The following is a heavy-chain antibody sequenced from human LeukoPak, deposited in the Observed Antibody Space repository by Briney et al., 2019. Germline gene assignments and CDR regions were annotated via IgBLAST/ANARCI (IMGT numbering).Heavy chain of an antibody. CDR1: GFTSSSYW. J-gene: IGHJ4*02. V-gene: IGHV3-7*01. CDR2: IKQDGSEK. CDR3: ASEGIVEAFDY. Sequence: PGGSLRLSCAASGFTSSSYWMSWVRQAPGKGLEWVANIKQDGSEKYYVDSVKGRFTISRDNAKNSLYLQMNSLRAEDTAVYYCASEGIVEAFDYWGQGTLVTVSS. D-gene: IGHD3-22*01.